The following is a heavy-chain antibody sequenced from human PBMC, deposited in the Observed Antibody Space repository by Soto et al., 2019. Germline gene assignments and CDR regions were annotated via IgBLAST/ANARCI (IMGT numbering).Heavy chain of an antibody. CDR1: GGSISSYY. Sequence: SETLSLTCTVSGGSISSYYGSWIRQPPGKGLEWIGYICYSGSTNYNPSLKSRVTISVDTSKNQFSLKLSSVTAADTAVYYCARSGSRTIFGVVTHNWFDPWGQGTLVTVSS. V-gene: IGHV4-59*01. J-gene: IGHJ5*02. CDR3: ARSGSRTIFGVVTHNWFDP. D-gene: IGHD3-3*01. CDR2: ICYSGST.